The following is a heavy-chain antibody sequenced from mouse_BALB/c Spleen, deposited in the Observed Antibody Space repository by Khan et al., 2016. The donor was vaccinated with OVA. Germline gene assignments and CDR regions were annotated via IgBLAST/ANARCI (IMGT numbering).Heavy chain of an antibody. CDR3: ARSPYGNFAY. V-gene: IGHV5-9-3*01. J-gene: IGHJ3*01. CDR2: INSDGDYT. Sequence: EVELVESGGGLVKPGGSLKLSCAASGFTFSTFAMSWVRQTPEKRLEWVATINSDGDYTYYPDNVTGRFTISRDNAKNTLYLQINSLGFEDTAMYYCARSPYGNFAYWGQGTLVTVSA. CDR1: GFTFSTFA. D-gene: IGHD2-1*01.